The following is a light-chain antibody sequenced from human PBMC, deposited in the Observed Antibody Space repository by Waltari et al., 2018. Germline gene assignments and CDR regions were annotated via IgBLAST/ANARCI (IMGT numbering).Light chain of an antibody. CDR1: QSINNY. CDR3: QQSYTTPWT. J-gene: IGKJ1*01. Sequence: DIQMTQSPSSLSASVGDRVTITCRAGQSINNYLNWYQQRPGKAPKLLIYGASSLQSGVPSRCSGSGSGTDFTLIISSLQPEDFATYYCQQSYTTPWTFGQGTKVEIK. CDR2: GAS. V-gene: IGKV1-39*01.